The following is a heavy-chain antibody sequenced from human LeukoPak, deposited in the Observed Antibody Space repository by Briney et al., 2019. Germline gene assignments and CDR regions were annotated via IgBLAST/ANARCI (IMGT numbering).Heavy chain of an antibody. D-gene: IGHD4-17*01. J-gene: IGHJ4*02. CDR3: AKLLNDYGDYYFDY. CDR2: ISARDGST. V-gene: IGHV3-23*01. Sequence: GGSLRLSCAASGFTFGIYAMSWVRQAPGQGLDWVSAISARDGSTYYADSVKGRFTISRDNSKNTLYLQINSLRAEDTAVYYCAKLLNDYGDYYFDYWGQGTLVTVSS. CDR1: GFTFGIYA.